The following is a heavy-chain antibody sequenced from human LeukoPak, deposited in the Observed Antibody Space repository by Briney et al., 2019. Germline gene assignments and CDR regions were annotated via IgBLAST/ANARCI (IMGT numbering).Heavy chain of an antibody. CDR2: LYSNGNT. CDR3: AKVATVSYYFDY. Sequence: GGSLRLSCAASGFTVSSKYMSWVRQAPGKGLEWVSTLYSNGNTYYADSVKGRFTISRDNSKNTLSLQMNSLRAEDTAVYYCAKVATVSYYFDYWGQGTLVTVSS. D-gene: IGHD4-17*01. CDR1: GFTVSSKY. J-gene: IGHJ4*02. V-gene: IGHV3-53*01.